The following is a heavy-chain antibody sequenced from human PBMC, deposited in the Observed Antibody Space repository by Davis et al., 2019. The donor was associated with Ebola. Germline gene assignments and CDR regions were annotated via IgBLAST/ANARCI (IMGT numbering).Heavy chain of an antibody. V-gene: IGHV1-18*01. CDR3: ARDGEVLERRVGAFDI. Sequence: AASVKVSCKASGGTFSSYAISWVRQAPGQGLEWMAWISAHNGHTNYAQKFQGRLTLTTDTSTSTVYMELRSLTSDDTAVYYCARDGEVLERRVGAFDIWGQGTMVTVSS. D-gene: IGHD1-1*01. J-gene: IGHJ3*02. CDR2: ISAHNGHT. CDR1: GGTFSSYA.